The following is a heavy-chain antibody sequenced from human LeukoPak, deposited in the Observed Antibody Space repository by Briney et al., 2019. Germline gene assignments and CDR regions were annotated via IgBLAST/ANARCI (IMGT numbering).Heavy chain of an antibody. D-gene: IGHD3-10*01. V-gene: IGHV1-8*02. J-gene: IGHJ4*02. CDR1: GYTFTSYD. CDR3: ARSITMVRGAIGY. Sequence: GASVKVSCKASGYTFTSYDINWVRQATGQGLEWMGWMNPHSGNTGYAQKFQGRVTMTRNTSISTAYMELSSLRSEDTAVYYCARSITMVRGAIGYWGQGTLVTVSS. CDR2: MNPHSGNT.